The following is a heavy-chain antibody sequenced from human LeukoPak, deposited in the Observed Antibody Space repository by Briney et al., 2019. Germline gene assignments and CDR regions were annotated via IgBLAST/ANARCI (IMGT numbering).Heavy chain of an antibody. CDR1: GFTFSDYW. CDR2: INTDGSIT. J-gene: IGHJ4*02. CDR3: VKSPGYNYGSSVYFDY. D-gene: IGHD3-10*01. Sequence: GSLRLSCAASGFTFSDYWIHWVRQAPGKGLVGVSRINTDGSITNYADSVKGRFSISRDNAKNTLYLQMSSLRAEDTAVYYCVKSPGYNYGSSVYFDYWGQGTLVTVSS. V-gene: IGHV3-74*01.